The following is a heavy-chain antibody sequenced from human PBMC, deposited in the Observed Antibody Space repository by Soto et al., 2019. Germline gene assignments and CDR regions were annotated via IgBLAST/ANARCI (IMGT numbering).Heavy chain of an antibody. CDR3: ARVHLLYRSXTMIVVANPQFPDYFDY. Sequence: ASVKVSCKASGYTFTSYGISWVRQAPGQGLEWMGWISAYNGNTNYAQKLQGRVTMTTDTSTSTAYMELRSLRSDDTAVYYCARVHLLYRSXTMIVVANPQFPDYFDYWGQGTLVTVSS. V-gene: IGHV1-18*01. J-gene: IGHJ4*02. D-gene: IGHD3-22*01. CDR2: ISAYNGNT. CDR1: GYTFTSYG.